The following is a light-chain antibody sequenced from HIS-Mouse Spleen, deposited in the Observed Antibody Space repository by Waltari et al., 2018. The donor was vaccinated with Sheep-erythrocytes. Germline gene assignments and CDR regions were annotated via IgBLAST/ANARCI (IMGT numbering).Light chain of an antibody. J-gene: IGKJ4*01. CDR3: QQYYSTLT. V-gene: IGKV4-1*01. Sequence: DIVMTQSPDSLAVSLGERASSNNKNYLAWYQQKPGQPPKLLIYWASTRESGVPDRFSGSGSGTDFTLTISSLQAEDVAVYYCQQYYSTLTFGGGTK. CDR2: WAS. CDR1: SNNKNY.